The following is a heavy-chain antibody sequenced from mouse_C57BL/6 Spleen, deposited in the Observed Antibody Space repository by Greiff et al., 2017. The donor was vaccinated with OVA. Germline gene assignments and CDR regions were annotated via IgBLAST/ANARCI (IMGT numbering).Heavy chain of an antibody. CDR2: INPNNGGT. CDR1: GYTFTDYN. Sequence: EVQLQQSGPELVKPGASVKIPCKASGYTFTDYNLDWVKQSHGKSLEWIGDINPNNGGTIYNQKFKGKATLTVDKSSSTAYMELRSLTSEDTAVYYCARRFDYYGSSSRYFDVWGTGTTVTVSS. V-gene: IGHV1-18*01. CDR3: ARRFDYYGSSSRYFDV. D-gene: IGHD1-1*01. J-gene: IGHJ1*03.